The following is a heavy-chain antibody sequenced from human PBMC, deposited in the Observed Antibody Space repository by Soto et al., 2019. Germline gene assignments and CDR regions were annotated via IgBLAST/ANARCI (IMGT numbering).Heavy chain of an antibody. CDR3: AGDAQQQVPYTTDV. Sequence: QVQLVESGGGVVQPGRSLRLSCAGSGFSFRDHAMHWVRQAPGKGLEWMVQIWYDGNTRYFADSVKGRFTISKDNSKNTMHLQMSSLRGEETAVYYRAGDAQQQVPYTTDVWGPGTTVTVSS. V-gene: IGHV3-33*01. D-gene: IGHD6-13*01. J-gene: IGHJ6*02. CDR1: GFSFRDHA. CDR2: IWYDGNTR.